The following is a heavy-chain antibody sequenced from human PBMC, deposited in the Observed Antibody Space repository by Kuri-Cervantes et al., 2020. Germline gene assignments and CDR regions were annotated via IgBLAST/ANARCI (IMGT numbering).Heavy chain of an antibody. CDR1: GFTFDDYA. CDR3: ARETSASYYMFEIDF. Sequence: GESLKISCTVSGFTFDDYALHWVRQAPGKGLEWVALISVDRDDQQYADSVKGRFTISTDSSKNTLFLQMTSLRVEDTAFYYCARETSASYYMFEIDFWGQGTLVTVSS. J-gene: IGHJ4*02. V-gene: IGHV3-30-3*01. CDR2: ISVDRDDQ. D-gene: IGHD4-11*01.